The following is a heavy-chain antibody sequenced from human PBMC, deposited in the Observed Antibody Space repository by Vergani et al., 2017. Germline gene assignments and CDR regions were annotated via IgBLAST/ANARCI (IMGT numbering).Heavy chain of an antibody. V-gene: IGHV4-38-2*01. CDR2: IYHSGST. J-gene: IGHJ4*02. CDR3: VRLRSGSYAIFYY. Sequence: QVQLQESGPGLVKPSETLSLTCAVSGYSISSGYYWGWFRQPPGKGLEWIGSIYHSGSTYYNPSLKSRVTTSVDTSKNQFSLQLSSVTAADTVVYYCVRLRSGSYAIFYYWSQGTLVTVSS. CDR1: GYSISSGYY. D-gene: IGHD1-26*01.